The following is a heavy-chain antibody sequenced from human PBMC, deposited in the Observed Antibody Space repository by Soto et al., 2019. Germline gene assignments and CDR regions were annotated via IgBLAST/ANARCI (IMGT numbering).Heavy chain of an antibody. V-gene: IGHV3-74*01. CDR1: GFTFSSYW. CDR2: IKSDGSGT. J-gene: IGHJ4*02. Sequence: EVQLVESGGGLVQPGGSLRLSCAASGFTFSSYWMHWVRQAPGKGLVWVSRIKSDGSGTYYADSVKGRLTISRDNAKNTLYLQMNRLRDEDTAVYYCARGDGDYYDGNGYLGRHWGQGSLVTVSS. CDR3: ARGDGDYYDGNGYLGRH. D-gene: IGHD3-22*01.